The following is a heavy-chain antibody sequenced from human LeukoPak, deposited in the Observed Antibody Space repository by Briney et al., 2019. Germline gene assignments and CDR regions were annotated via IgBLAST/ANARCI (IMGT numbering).Heavy chain of an antibody. V-gene: IGHV3-53*01. D-gene: IGHD2-8*01. CDR2: IYSGGST. CDR3: AKGWDIVLMVYAIQDYYYYMDV. J-gene: IGHJ6*03. Sequence: GGSLRLSCAASGFTVSSNYMSWVRQAPGKGLEWVSVIYSGGSTYYADSVKGRFTISRDNSKNTLYLQMNSLRAEDTAVYYCAKGWDIVLMVYAIQDYYYYMDVWGKGTTVTVSS. CDR1: GFTVSSNY.